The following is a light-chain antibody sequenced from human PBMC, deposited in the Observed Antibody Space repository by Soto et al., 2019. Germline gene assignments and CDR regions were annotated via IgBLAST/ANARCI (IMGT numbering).Light chain of an antibody. CDR2: TKN. CDR1: SSNIGRDY. V-gene: IGLV1-47*02. J-gene: IGLJ3*02. CDR3: AVWDDSLSGWV. Sequence: QSVLTQPPSTSGTPGQRVTISCSGSSSNIGRDYVYWFQQLPGTAPKLLIYTKNQRPSGVPDRFSGSKSGTSASLAISGLRSEDEAEYYCAVWDDSLSGWVFGGGTKLTVL.